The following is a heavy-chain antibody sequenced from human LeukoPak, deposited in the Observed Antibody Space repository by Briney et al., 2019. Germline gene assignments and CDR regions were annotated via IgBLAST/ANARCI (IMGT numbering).Heavy chain of an antibody. D-gene: IGHD3-3*01. J-gene: IGHJ4*02. CDR2: IKQDGSEK. V-gene: IGHV3-7*01. CDR1: GFTFSRNW. CDR3: ARDEYLWSGYYPNQVFDY. Sequence: GRSLRLSCAASGFTFSRNWMTWVRQAPGKGLEWVANIKQDGSEKYYVDSVKGRFTISRDNAKNSLYLQMNSLRAEDTAEYYCARDEYLWSGYYPNQVFDYWGQGTLVTVSS.